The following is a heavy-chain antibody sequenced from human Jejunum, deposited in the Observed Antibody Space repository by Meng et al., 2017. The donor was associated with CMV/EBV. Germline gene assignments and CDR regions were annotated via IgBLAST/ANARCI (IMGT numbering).Heavy chain of an antibody. V-gene: IGHV4-4*07. CDR1: GGSISSYY. D-gene: IGHD5-18*01. J-gene: IGHJ5*02. Sequence: VRLTGSGPGLGKPSETLSLTCTVSGGSISSYYWSWIRQPAGKGLEWIGRIYPNGNTNYNPSLKSRVTMSIDTSKNQFSLKLTSATAADTAVYYCARDAPPNNYGWFDPWGQGTLVTVSS. CDR2: IYPNGNT. CDR3: ARDAPPNNYGWFDP.